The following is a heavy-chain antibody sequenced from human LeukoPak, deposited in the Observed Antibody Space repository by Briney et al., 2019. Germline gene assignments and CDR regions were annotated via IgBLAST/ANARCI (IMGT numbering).Heavy chain of an antibody. J-gene: IGHJ5*02. CDR1: GGSISSYY. CDR2: IYYSGST. Sequence: PSETLSLTCTVSGGSISSYYWSWIRQHPGKGLEWIGYIYYSGSTYYNPSLKSRVTISVDTSKNQFSLKLSSVTAADTAVYYCARERPGNYYDSSGYWFDPWGQGTLVTVSS. V-gene: IGHV4-59*06. D-gene: IGHD3-22*01. CDR3: ARERPGNYYDSSGYWFDP.